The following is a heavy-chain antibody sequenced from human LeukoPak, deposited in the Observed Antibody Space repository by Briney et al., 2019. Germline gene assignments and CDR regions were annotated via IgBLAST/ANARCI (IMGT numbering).Heavy chain of an antibody. V-gene: IGHV1-8*01. CDR3: AGEGLDY. CDR1: GYTFTNYD. J-gene: IGHJ4*02. Sequence: GPSVKVSCKASGYTFTNYDINWVRQATGQGLEWMGYMNPNSGNSAYAQKFQGRVTITTDASISTAYMELSGLRSEDTALYYCAGEGLDYWGQGTLVTVSS. CDR2: MNPNSGNS.